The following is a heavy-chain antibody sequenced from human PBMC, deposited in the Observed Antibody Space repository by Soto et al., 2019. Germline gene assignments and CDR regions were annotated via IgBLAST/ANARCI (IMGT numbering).Heavy chain of an antibody. CDR3: ARGGAYSGYGCDP. V-gene: IGHV4-31*03. D-gene: IGHD5-12*01. Sequence: QVQLQESGPGLVKPSQTLSLTCTVSGGVINSGGYYWSWIRQHPGKGLEWIGCIYYSGRTYYKSSLKSRVTISVDTSKNQFSLKLTSVNDADTAVYYCARGGAYSGYGCDPWGQGTLVTVSS. J-gene: IGHJ5*02. CDR2: IYYSGRT. CDR1: GGVINSGGYY.